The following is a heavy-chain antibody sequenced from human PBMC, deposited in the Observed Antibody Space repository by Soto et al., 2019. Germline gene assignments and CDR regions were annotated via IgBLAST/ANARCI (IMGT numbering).Heavy chain of an antibody. CDR3: AQSIAAAGDFDY. CDR1: GGSISSYY. CDR2: IYYSGST. V-gene: IGHV4-59*01. D-gene: IGHD6-13*01. J-gene: IGHJ4*02. Sequence: PSETLSLTCTVSGGSISSYYCSWIRQPPGKGLEWIGYIYYSGSTNYNPSLKSRVTISVDTSKNQFSLKLSSVTAADTAVYYCAQSIAAAGDFDYWGQGTLVTVSS.